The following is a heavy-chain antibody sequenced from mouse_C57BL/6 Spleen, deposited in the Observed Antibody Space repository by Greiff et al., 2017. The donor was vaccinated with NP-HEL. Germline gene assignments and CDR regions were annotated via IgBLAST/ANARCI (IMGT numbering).Heavy chain of an antibody. Sequence: QVQLQQSGAELVKPGASVKLSCKASGYTFTSYWMQWVKQRPGQGLEWIGEIDPSDSYTNYNQKFKGKATLTVDTSSSTAYMQLSSLTSEDSAVYYCASDGPYAMDYWGQGTSVTVSS. V-gene: IGHV1-50*01. J-gene: IGHJ4*01. CDR1: GYTFTSYW. D-gene: IGHD2-3*01. CDR3: ASDGPYAMDY. CDR2: IDPSDSYT.